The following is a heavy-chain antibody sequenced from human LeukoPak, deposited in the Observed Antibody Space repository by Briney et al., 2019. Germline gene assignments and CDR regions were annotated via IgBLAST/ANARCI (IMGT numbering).Heavy chain of an antibody. CDR3: ARDRSSSWSGYYYGMDV. D-gene: IGHD6-13*01. Sequence: SETLSLTCTVSGGSVSSGSYYWSWIRQPPGKGLEWIGDIYYSGSTNYNPSLKSRVTISVDTSKNQFSLKLSSVTAADTAVYYCARDRSSSWSGYYYGMDVWGQGTTVTVSS. J-gene: IGHJ6*02. CDR2: IYYSGST. V-gene: IGHV4-61*01. CDR1: GGSVSSGSYY.